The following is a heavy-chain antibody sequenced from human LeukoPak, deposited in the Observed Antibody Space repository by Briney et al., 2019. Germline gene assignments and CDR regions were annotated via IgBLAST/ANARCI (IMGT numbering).Heavy chain of an antibody. V-gene: IGHV4-39*07. CDR1: GASISSSTDY. CDR2: IYYSGST. CDR3: ARENQGMATIKYGYFDY. D-gene: IGHD5-24*01. Sequence: PSETLSLTCTVSGASISSSTDYWGWIRQPPGKGLEWIANIYYSGSTYYNPSLKSRVTISVDTSKNQFSLKLSSVTAADTAVYYCARENQGMATIKYGYFDYWGQGTLVTVSS. J-gene: IGHJ4*02.